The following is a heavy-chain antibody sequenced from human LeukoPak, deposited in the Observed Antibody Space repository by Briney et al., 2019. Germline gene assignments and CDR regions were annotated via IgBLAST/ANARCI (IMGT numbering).Heavy chain of an antibody. CDR3: ARSADVVVPEYYMDV. V-gene: IGHV3-7*01. J-gene: IGHJ6*03. CDR1: GFSFSSYG. CDR2: IKQDGSEK. D-gene: IGHD2-2*01. Sequence: GGSLRLSCAASGFSFSSYGMHWVRQAPGKGLEWVANIKQDGSEKYYVDSVKGRFTISRDNAKNSLYLQMNSLRAEDTAVYYCARSADVVVPEYYMDVWGKGTTVTVSS.